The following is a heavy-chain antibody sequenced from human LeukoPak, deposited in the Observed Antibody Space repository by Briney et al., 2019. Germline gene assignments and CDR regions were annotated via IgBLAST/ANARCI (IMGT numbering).Heavy chain of an antibody. D-gene: IGHD3-3*01. Sequence: ASVKVSCKVSGYTFTDYYMHWVQQAPGKGLEWMGLVDPEDGETIYAEKFQGRVTITADTSTDTAYMGLSSLRSEDTAVYYCARNYDFWSGYYGGYYYYYMDVWGKGTTVTVSS. CDR1: GYTFTDYY. J-gene: IGHJ6*03. CDR3: ARNYDFWSGYYGGYYYYYMDV. CDR2: VDPEDGET. V-gene: IGHV1-69-2*01.